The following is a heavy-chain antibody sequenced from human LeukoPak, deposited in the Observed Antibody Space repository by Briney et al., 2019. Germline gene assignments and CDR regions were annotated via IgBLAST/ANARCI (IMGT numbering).Heavy chain of an antibody. V-gene: IGHV4-61*02. Sequence: SETLSLTCTVSGGSISSGSYYWSWVRQPAGKGLEWIGRIYTSGSTNYNPSLKSRVTISVDTSKNQFSLKLSSVTAADTAVYYCARLRRKRFDFDYWGQGTLVTVSS. CDR3: ARLRRKRFDFDY. J-gene: IGHJ4*02. CDR1: GGSISSGSYY. CDR2: IYTSGST. D-gene: IGHD3-10*01.